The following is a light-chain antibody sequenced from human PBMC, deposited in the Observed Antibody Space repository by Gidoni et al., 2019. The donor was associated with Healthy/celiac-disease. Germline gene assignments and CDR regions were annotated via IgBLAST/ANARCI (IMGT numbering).Light chain of an antibody. CDR2: DAS. V-gene: IGKV3-11*01. CDR3: QQRSNWPPRYT. CDR1: QSVSSY. Sequence: EIVFPQSPATLSLSPGERATLSCRASQSVSSYLAWYQQKPGQAPRPLIYDASNRATGIPARSSGSGSGTDFTLTISSLEPEDCAVYYCQQRSNWPPRYTFGQGTKLEIK. J-gene: IGKJ2*01.